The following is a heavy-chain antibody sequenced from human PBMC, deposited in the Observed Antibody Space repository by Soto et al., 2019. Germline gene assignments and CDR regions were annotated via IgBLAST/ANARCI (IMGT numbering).Heavy chain of an antibody. CDR2: IYYSGST. CDR1: GGSISSGDYY. J-gene: IGHJ3*02. CDR3: ARGDWNDSLRTFDI. D-gene: IGHD1-1*01. Sequence: SETLSLTCTVSGGSISSGDYYWSWIRQPPGRGLEWIGYIYYSGSTYYNPSLKSRVTISVDTSKNQFSLKLSSVTVADTAVYYCARGDWNDSLRTFDIWGQGTMV. V-gene: IGHV4-30-4*01.